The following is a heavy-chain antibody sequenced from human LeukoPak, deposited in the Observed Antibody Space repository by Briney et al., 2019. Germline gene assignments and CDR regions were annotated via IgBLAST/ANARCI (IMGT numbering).Heavy chain of an antibody. CDR3: ARDRVVVPAAFDY. CDR2: INPNSGGT. CDR1: GGSFSSYA. J-gene: IGHJ4*02. V-gene: IGHV1-2*02. D-gene: IGHD2-2*01. Sequence: SSVKVSCKASGGSFSSYAFSWLRQAPGQGLAWMGWINPNSGGTNYAQKFQGRVTMTRDTSISTAYMELSRLRSDDTAVYYCARDRVVVPAAFDYWGQGTLVTVSS.